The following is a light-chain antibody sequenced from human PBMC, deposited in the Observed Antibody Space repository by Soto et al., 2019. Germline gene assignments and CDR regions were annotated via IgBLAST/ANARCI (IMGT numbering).Light chain of an antibody. CDR2: AAS. CDR3: QQYGDSPLT. V-gene: IGKV3-20*01. CDR1: QSVSSSY. J-gene: IGKJ3*01. Sequence: EIVLTQSPGTLSFSPGERATLTCRASQSVSSSYLAWFQQKPGQAPRLLIYAASTRAAAVPDRFTGSGSGTDFALTISRLEPEDFGVYYCQQYGDSPLTSGPGTKVDIK.